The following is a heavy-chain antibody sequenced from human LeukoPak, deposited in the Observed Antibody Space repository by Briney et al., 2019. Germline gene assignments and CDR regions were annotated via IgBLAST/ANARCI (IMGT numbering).Heavy chain of an antibody. CDR1: GGSFSVYY. V-gene: IGHV4-34*01. D-gene: IGHD3-10*01. CDR3: ARNLWFGRNWFDP. CDR2: INHSGST. J-gene: IGHJ5*02. Sequence: SETLSLTCAVYGGSFSVYYGSWIRQPPGKGLEWIGEINHSGSTNYNPSLKSRVTISVDTSKNQFSLKLSSVTAADTAVYYCARNLWFGRNWFDPWGQGTLVTVSS.